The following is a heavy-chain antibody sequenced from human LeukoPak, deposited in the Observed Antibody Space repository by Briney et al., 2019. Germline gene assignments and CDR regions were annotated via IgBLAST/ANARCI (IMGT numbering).Heavy chain of an antibody. V-gene: IGHV3-30*03. J-gene: IGHJ6*02. CDR1: GFTFSRYS. D-gene: IGHD2-2*01. CDR3: ASDVGPQPVGGMDV. CDR2: ISYDGSNK. Sequence: GGSPRLSCAASGFTFSRYSMNWVRQAPGKGLEWVAVISYDGSNKYYADSVKGRFTISRDNSKNTLYLQMNSPRAEDTAVYHCASDVGPQPVGGMDVWGQGTTVTVSS.